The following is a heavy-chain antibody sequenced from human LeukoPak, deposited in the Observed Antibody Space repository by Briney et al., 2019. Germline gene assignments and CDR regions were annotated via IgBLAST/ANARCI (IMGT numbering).Heavy chain of an antibody. CDR1: GFTFTSYS. Sequence: QPGGSLRLSCAASGFTFTSYSMNWVRQAPGKGLEWVSAISGSGGSTYYADSVKGRFTISRDNSKNTLYLQMNSLRAEDTAVYYCAKDGKDIVARNWFDPWGQGTLVTVSS. D-gene: IGHD5-12*01. CDR3: AKDGKDIVARNWFDP. J-gene: IGHJ5*02. V-gene: IGHV3-23*01. CDR2: ISGSGGST.